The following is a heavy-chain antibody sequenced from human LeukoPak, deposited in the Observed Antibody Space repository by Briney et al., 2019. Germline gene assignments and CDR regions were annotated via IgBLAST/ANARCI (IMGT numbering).Heavy chain of an antibody. D-gene: IGHD6-19*01. Sequence: GGSLRLSCAASGFTFDDYAMHWVRQAPGKGLEWVSGISWNSGSIGYADSVKGRFTISRDNAKNSLYLQMNSLRAEDTASYYCATFTDEAIAVAGNFDYWGQGTLVTVSS. J-gene: IGHJ4*02. CDR3: ATFTDEAIAVAGNFDY. CDR2: ISWNSGSI. CDR1: GFTFDDYA. V-gene: IGHV3-9*01.